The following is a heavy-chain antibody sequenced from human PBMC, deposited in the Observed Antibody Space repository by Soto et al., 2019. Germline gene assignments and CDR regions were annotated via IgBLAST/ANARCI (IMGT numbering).Heavy chain of an antibody. Sequence: QEQLVQSGAEVKKPGASVKVCCKTSGYTFTDYDINWVRQATGQGLEWIGWMNPNSGETGYAQKFQGRVTMTRSASLSTAYLELSSLRSEDTAVYYCARVAVAARPRWYNWFDPWGHGTLVTVSS. J-gene: IGHJ5*02. CDR1: GYTFTDYD. V-gene: IGHV1-8*01. CDR2: MNPNSGET. CDR3: ARVAVAARPRWYNWFDP. D-gene: IGHD2-15*01.